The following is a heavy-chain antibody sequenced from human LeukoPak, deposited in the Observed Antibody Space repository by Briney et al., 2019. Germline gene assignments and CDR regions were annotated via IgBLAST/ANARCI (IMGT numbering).Heavy chain of an antibody. J-gene: IGHJ3*02. D-gene: IGHD1-26*01. CDR1: GFTVSSNY. Sequence: GGSLRLSCAASGFTVSSNYMSWVRQAPGKGLEWVSIIYSGGSPYYADSLKGRFTISRDNSKNNLYLQMNSLRADDTAVYYCARTIVGETYDAFDIWGQGTEVTVSS. CDR3: ARTIVGETYDAFDI. V-gene: IGHV3-53*01. CDR2: IYSGGSP.